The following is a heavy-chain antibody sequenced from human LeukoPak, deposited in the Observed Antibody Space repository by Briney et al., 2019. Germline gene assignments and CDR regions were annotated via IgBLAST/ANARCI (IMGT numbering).Heavy chain of an antibody. J-gene: IGHJ4*02. CDR3: ARTLAAAGNPSSFHFDY. D-gene: IGHD6-13*01. CDR2: IIPIFGTA. CDR1: GGTCSSYA. Sequence: SVKVSCKASGGTCSSYAISWVRQAPGQGLEWMGGIIPIFGTANYAQKFQGRVTITADESTSTAYMELSSLRSEDTAVYYCARTLAAAGNPSSFHFDYWGQGTLVTVSS. V-gene: IGHV1-69*13.